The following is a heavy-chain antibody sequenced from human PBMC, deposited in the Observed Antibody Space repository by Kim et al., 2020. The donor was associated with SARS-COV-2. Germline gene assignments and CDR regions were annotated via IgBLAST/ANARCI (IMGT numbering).Heavy chain of an antibody. CDR1: GYTFTGYY. V-gene: IGHV1-2*02. CDR3: ARGLYDSSGYCVY. CDR2: INPNSGGT. D-gene: IGHD3-22*01. Sequence: ASVKVSCKASGYTFTGYYMHWVRQAPGQGLEWMGWINPNSGGTNYAQKFQGRVTMTRDTSISTAYMELSRLRSDDTAVYYCARGLYDSSGYCVYWGQGTLVTVSS. J-gene: IGHJ4*02.